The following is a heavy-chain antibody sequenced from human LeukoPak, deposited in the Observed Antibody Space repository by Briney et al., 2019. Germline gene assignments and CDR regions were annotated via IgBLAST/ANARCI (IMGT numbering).Heavy chain of an antibody. CDR3: ARATGTWGHDGFDI. V-gene: IGHV1-18*01. J-gene: IGHJ3*02. CDR1: GYTFMSHG. D-gene: IGHD3-16*01. CDR2: ISGDSSNT. Sequence: GASLTVSCKSYGYTFMSHGISWVRQAPGQGLEWMGWISGDSSNTNYAQRLQGRVTMTTDTSTTTAYMELRSLRSDDTAVYYCARATGTWGHDGFDIWGQGTMVTVSS.